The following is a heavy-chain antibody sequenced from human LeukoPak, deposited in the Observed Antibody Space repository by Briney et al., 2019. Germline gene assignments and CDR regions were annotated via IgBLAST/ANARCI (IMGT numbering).Heavy chain of an antibody. D-gene: IGHD2-21*02. J-gene: IGHJ4*02. CDR3: ARQPPNTASFDY. CDR2: IYSSGDI. Sequence: SETLSLTCAVSGGSVNGYYWSWIRQTPGMELEWIGYIYSSGDINYNPSLTSRLTMSVDTSNNQVSLKLSSVTAADTAVYFCARQPPNTASFDYWGQGTLVTVSS. V-gene: IGHV4-59*02. CDR1: GGSVNGYY.